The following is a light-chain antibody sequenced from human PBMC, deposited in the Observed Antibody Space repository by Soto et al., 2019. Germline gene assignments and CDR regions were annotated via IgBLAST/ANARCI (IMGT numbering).Light chain of an antibody. CDR1: SSDVGGYNY. CDR2: DVS. V-gene: IGLV2-14*03. J-gene: IGLJ1*01. Sequence: QSALTQPASVSGSPGQSITISCTGTSSDVGGYNYVSWYQQHPGKAPKLIIYDVSNRSSGVSNCFSGSKSGNTASLTISGLQAENESDYYCRSYTGSSTYVFGTGTKVTVL. CDR3: RSYTGSSTYV.